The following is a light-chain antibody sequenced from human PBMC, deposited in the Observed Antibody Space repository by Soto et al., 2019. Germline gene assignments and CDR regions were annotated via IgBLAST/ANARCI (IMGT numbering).Light chain of an antibody. J-gene: IGLJ2*01. CDR1: SSNIGNNY. CDR3: GTWDTSLNAGV. Sequence: QSVLTQPPSVSAATGQKVTISCSGSSSNIGNNYVSWYQQVPGTVPRLLIYDNNKRPSGTPYRFSGSKSGTSATLGITGLQTGDEADYFCGTWDTSLNAGVFGGGTKLTVL. V-gene: IGLV1-51*01. CDR2: DNN.